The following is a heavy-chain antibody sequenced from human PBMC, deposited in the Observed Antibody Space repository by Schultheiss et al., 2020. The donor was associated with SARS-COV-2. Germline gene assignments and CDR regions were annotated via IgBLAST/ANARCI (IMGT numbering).Heavy chain of an antibody. J-gene: IGHJ4*02. V-gene: IGHV4-34*01. CDR2: INHSGST. Sequence: SETLSLTCAVYGGSFSGYYWSWIRQPPGKGLEWIGEINHSGSTNYNPSLKSRVTISVDTSKNQFSLKLSSVTAADTAVYYCARSTCSSTSCYLFDYWGQGTLVTVSS. CDR3: ARSTCSSTSCYLFDY. D-gene: IGHD2-2*01. CDR1: GGSFSGYY.